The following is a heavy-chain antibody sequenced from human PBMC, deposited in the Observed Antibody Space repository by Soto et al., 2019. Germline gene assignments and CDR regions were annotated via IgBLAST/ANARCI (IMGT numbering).Heavy chain of an antibody. CDR3: ARHEGSSGGIYYYYGMDV. CDR1: GGSISSSSYY. V-gene: IGHV4-39*01. J-gene: IGHJ6*02. Sequence: QLQLQESGPGLVKPSETLSLTCTVSGGSISSSSYYWGWIRQPPGKGLEWIGSIYYSGSTYYNPSLKSRGTISVDTSKNQFALKLSSVTAADTAVYYCARHEGSSGGIYYYYGMDVWGQGTTVTVSS. D-gene: IGHD6-19*01. CDR2: IYYSGST.